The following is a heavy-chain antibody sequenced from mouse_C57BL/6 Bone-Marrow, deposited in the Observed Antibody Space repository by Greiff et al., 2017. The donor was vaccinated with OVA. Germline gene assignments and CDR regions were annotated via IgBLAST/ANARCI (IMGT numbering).Heavy chain of an antibody. D-gene: IGHD1-1*01. Sequence: QVQLQQPGAELVMPGASVKLSCKASGYTFTSYWMHWVKQRPGQGLEWIGEIDPSDSYTNYNQKFKGKSTLTVDKSSSTAYMQLSSLTSEDSAVYYCARGDYGSRGAMDYWGQGTSVTVSS. J-gene: IGHJ4*01. CDR3: ARGDYGSRGAMDY. CDR1: GYTFTSYW. V-gene: IGHV1-69*01. CDR2: IDPSDSYT.